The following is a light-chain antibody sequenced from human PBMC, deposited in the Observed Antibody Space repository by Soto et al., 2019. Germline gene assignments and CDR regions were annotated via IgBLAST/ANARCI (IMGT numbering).Light chain of an antibody. CDR1: SSDVGGYNL. Sequence: QSVLTQPASVSGSPGQSITISCTGTSSDVGGYNLVSWYQQHPGKVPKVIISEGNKRPPGVSNRFSGSKSGNTASLTISGLQAEDEADYYCCSYAGYSSFIFGSGTKVTVL. CDR3: CSYAGYSSFI. CDR2: EGN. V-gene: IGLV2-23*03. J-gene: IGLJ1*01.